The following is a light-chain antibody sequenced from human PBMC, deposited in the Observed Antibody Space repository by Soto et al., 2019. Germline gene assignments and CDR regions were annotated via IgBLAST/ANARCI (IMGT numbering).Light chain of an antibody. J-gene: IGLJ1*01. V-gene: IGLV2-14*01. CDR1: SSDVGGYNY. Sequence: QSALTQPASVSGSPGQSITISCTGTSSDVGGYNYVSWYQQHPGKAPKLMIYDVSNRPSGVSNRFSGSKSGNTASLTLSGRQAEDEADYYFCSYTSSSFYVFGTGTKLTVL. CDR3: CSYTSSSFYV. CDR2: DVS.